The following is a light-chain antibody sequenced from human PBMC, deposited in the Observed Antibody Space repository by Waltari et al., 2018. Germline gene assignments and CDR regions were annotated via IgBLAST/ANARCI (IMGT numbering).Light chain of an antibody. CDR3: SSYAHNNHFV. CDR2: EVT. Sequence: QSVLTQPPSATGSPGQSVPISCTGTNSDAGAYNYVSWYQQHPGKVPKLLIYEVTKRPAGVPDRFSGTKSGNTASLPVSGLQADDEADYYCSSYAHNNHFVFGTGTKVTVL. V-gene: IGLV2-8*01. CDR1: NSDAGAYNY. J-gene: IGLJ1*01.